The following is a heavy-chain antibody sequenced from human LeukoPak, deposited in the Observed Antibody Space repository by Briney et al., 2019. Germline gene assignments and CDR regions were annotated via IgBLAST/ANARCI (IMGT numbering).Heavy chain of an antibody. Sequence: PSETLSLTCAVSGYSISSGYYWGWIRQPPGQGLEWIGYIYYSGSTNYNPSLKSRVTISVDTSKNQFSLKLSSVTAADTAVYYCARGYYDSSGYWLSYFDYWGQGTLVTVSS. CDR1: GYSISSGYY. CDR3: ARGYYDSSGYWLSYFDY. V-gene: IGHV4-38-2*01. J-gene: IGHJ4*02. CDR2: IYYSGST. D-gene: IGHD3-22*01.